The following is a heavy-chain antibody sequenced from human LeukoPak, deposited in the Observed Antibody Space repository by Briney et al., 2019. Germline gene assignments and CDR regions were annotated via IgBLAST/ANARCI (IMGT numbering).Heavy chain of an antibody. Sequence: PGRSLRLSCVASGFSFSSYAMHWVRQAPGKGLEWVAAIWFDGSKTYYEDSVKGRFTISRDTSANTLFLQMNSLAAEDTAVYYCARGGPLDYWGQGTLVTVSS. CDR2: IWFDGSKT. CDR3: ARGGPLDY. J-gene: IGHJ4*02. V-gene: IGHV3-33*02. CDR1: GFSFSSYA.